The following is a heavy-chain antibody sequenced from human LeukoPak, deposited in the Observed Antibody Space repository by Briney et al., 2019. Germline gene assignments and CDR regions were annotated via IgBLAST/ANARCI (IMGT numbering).Heavy chain of an antibody. V-gene: IGHV1-8*01. J-gene: IGHJ5*02. CDR2: MNPNSGNT. D-gene: IGHD3-10*01. Sequence: ASVKVSCKASGYTFTSYDINWVRQATGQGLEWMGWMNPNSGNTGYAQKLQGRVTMTRNTSISTAYMALSSLRSEDTAVYYCARGRMVRGVGNWFDPWGQGTLVTVSS. CDR3: ARGRMVRGVGNWFDP. CDR1: GYTFTSYD.